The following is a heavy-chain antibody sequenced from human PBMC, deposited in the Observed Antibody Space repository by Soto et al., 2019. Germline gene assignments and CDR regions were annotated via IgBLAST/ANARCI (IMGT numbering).Heavy chain of an antibody. V-gene: IGHV1-69*14. J-gene: IGHJ6*02. D-gene: IGHD2-21*02. CDR1: GGTFGTYG. Sequence: QVHLVQSGAEVKKPGSSVNISCKASGGTFGTYGLNWVRQFPGQGLEWMGGIIPASDTENYAQKFQGRVTITADKSTNIAHMQMDSLTSDDTAVYYCATAVTAGTYYNYGLDVWGQGTTVTVS. CDR3: ATAVTAGTYYNYGLDV. CDR2: IIPASDTE.